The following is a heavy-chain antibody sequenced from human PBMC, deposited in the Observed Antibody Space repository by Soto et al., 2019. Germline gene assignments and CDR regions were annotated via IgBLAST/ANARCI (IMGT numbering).Heavy chain of an antibody. V-gene: IGHV6-1*01. CDR1: GDSVSGNSAA. Sequence: QVQLQQSGPGLVTPSQTLSLTCAISGDSVSGNSAAWNWIRQSPSRGLEWLGRTYYRSRWYNDYAVFVQSPISETLDTSEDPFALHVTSVTPEDTAVYYCARELPYYVSSDSYVDYWGQGALVTVCS. CDR3: ARELPYYVSSDSYVDY. J-gene: IGHJ4*02. CDR2: TYYRSRWYN. D-gene: IGHD3-16*01.